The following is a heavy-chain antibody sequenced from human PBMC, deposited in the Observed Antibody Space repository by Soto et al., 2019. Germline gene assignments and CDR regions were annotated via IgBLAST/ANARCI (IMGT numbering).Heavy chain of an antibody. CDR2: IYYSGST. CDR3: PRVGHINWFDP. Sequence: SETLFLPWTVSAGPPSPGEHHLSRLRQPPGKGLEWIGYIYYSGSTYYNPSLKSRVTISVDTSKNQFSLKLSSVTAADTAVYYCPRVGHINWFDPWGQGTLVTVS. D-gene: IGHD2-21*01. V-gene: IGHV4-30-4*08. J-gene: IGHJ5*02. CDR1: AGPPSPGEHH.